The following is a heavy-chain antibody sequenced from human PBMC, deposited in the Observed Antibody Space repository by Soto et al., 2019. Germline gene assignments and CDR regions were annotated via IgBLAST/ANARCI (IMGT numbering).Heavy chain of an antibody. CDR2: INPNSGGT. J-gene: IGHJ4*02. D-gene: IGHD1-1*01. CDR3: AREPATAKPEGVDF. V-gene: IGHV1-2*02. Sequence: GASVKVSCKASGYTFSDYYIHWVRQAPGQGLEWMGWINPNSGGTKYAPKFQGGVTMTRDTSITTAYMELSRLRSGDTAVYYCAREPATAKPEGVDFWDQGTLVTVSS. CDR1: GYTFSDYY.